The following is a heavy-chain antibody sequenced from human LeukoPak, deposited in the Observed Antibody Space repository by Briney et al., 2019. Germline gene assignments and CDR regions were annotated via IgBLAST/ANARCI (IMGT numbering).Heavy chain of an antibody. CDR3: ARDKGGTFDY. V-gene: IGHV1-18*01. CDR2: TSAYNDNA. CDR1: GYTFTSYG. Sequence: SVKVSCKASGYTFTSYGISWVRQAPGQGLEWMGWTSAYNDNANYAQKLQGRVTMTTDTSTSTAYMELRSLRSDDTAVYYCARDKGGTFDYWGQGTLVTVSS. J-gene: IGHJ4*02. D-gene: IGHD2-15*01.